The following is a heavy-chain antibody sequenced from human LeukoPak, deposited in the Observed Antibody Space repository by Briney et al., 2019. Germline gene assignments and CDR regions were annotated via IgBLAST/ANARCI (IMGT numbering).Heavy chain of an antibody. Sequence: TLXLTXTVSGGSISSGXYYWSWIRQPPXKGXXXIGYIYHSGSTYYNPSLKSRVTISVDRSKNQFSLKLSSVTAADTAVYYCARPYSSSWGAFDIWGQGTMVTVSS. CDR2: IYHSGST. CDR3: ARPYSSSWGAFDI. CDR1: GGSISSGXYY. V-gene: IGHV4-30-2*01. J-gene: IGHJ3*02. D-gene: IGHD6-13*01.